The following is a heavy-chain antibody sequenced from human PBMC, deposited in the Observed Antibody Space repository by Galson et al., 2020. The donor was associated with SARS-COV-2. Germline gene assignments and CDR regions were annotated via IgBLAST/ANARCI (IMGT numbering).Heavy chain of an antibody. CDR3: AKRPPPYDGSSTNYYYMDV. J-gene: IGHJ6*03. CDR1: GFSFSTYA. CDR2: IDYSGEFT. V-gene: IGHV3-23*01. D-gene: IGHD6-6*01. Sequence: GGSLRLSCAASGFSFSTYAMNWVRQAPGKGLEWVSAIDYSGEFTFYADSLKGRFTVSRDNSKNTLFLQMNGLRDEDTAVYYCAKRPPPYDGSSTNYYYMDVWGEGTTVTVSS.